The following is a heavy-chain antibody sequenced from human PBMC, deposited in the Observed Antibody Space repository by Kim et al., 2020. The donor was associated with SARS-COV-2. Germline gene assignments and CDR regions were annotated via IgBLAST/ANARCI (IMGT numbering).Heavy chain of an antibody. CDR2: IYYSGST. CDR1: GGSISSYY. CDR3: ASTNSGYDQNFDY. Sequence: SETLSLTCTVSGGSISSYYWSWIRQPPGKGLEWIGYIYYSGSTNYNPSLKSRVTISVDTSKNQFSLKLSSVTAADTAVYYCASTNSGYDQNFDYWGQGTLVTVSS. V-gene: IGHV4-59*12. J-gene: IGHJ4*02. D-gene: IGHD5-12*01.